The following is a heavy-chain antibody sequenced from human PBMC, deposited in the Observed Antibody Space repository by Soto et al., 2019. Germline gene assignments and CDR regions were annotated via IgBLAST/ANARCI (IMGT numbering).Heavy chain of an antibody. CDR1: GFTFSSYA. V-gene: IGHV3-30-3*01. D-gene: IGHD3-22*01. Sequence: QVQLVESGGGVVQPGRSLRLSCAASGFTFSSYAMHWVHQAPGKGLEWVAVISYDGSNKYYADSVKGRFTISRDNSKNSLYLQMNSLRAEDTAVYYCARDHRVVVIRSHAYWGQGTLVTVSS. CDR2: ISYDGSNK. CDR3: ARDHRVVVIRSHAY. J-gene: IGHJ4*02.